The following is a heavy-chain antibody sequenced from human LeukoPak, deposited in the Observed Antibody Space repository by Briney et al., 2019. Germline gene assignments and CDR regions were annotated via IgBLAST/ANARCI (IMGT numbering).Heavy chain of an antibody. CDR2: IYTSGST. D-gene: IGHD5-24*01. CDR3: ARVGGYNYNYFDY. Sequence: SETLSLTCTVSGGSIGSGSYYWSWIRQPAGKGLEWIGRIYTSGSTNYNPSLKSRVTISVDTSKNQFSLKLSSVTAADTAVYYCARVGGYNYNYFDYWGQGTLVTVSS. CDR1: GGSIGSGSYY. V-gene: IGHV4-61*02. J-gene: IGHJ4*02.